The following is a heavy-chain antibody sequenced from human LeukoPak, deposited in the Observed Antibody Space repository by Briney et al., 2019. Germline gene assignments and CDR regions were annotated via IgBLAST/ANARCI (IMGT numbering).Heavy chain of an antibody. Sequence: GGSLRLSCAASGFTFSSYWMSWVRQAPGKGLEWVANIKQDGSEKYYVDSVKGRFTISRDNAKNPLYLQMNSLRAEDTAVYYCARDQSHSSSWSVYWGQGTLVTVSS. CDR3: ARDQSHSSSWSVY. V-gene: IGHV3-7*01. D-gene: IGHD6-13*01. J-gene: IGHJ4*02. CDR2: IKQDGSEK. CDR1: GFTFSSYW.